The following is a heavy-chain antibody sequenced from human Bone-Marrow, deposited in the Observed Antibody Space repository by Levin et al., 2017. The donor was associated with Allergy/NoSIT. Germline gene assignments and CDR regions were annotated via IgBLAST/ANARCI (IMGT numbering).Heavy chain of an antibody. J-gene: IGHJ4*02. D-gene: IGHD6-13*01. V-gene: IGHV3-23*01. Sequence: GGSLRLSCAASGFTFGNHAMTWVRHAPGKGLEWVSTIRPNSERTYFADSVKGRFTVSRDDSMNMMYPQMNSLRVDDAAVYYCAREQGASGWYTVDFWGQGTLVTVSS. CDR1: GFTFGNHA. CDR3: AREQGASGWYTVDF. CDR2: IRPNSERT.